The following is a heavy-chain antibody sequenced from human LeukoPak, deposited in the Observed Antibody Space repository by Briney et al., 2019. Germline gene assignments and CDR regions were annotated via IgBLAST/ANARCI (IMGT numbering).Heavy chain of an antibody. CDR2: IYSGGST. CDR1: GFTVSSNY. J-gene: IGHJ4*02. CDR3: ASGQDSSGYYVGY. D-gene: IGHD3-22*01. Sequence: PGGSLRLSCAASGFTVSSNYMSWVRQAPGKGLEWVSVIYSGGSTYYADSVKGRFTISRDNSKNTLYLQMNSLRAEDTAVYYCASGQDSSGYYVGYWGQGTLVTVSS. V-gene: IGHV3-53*01.